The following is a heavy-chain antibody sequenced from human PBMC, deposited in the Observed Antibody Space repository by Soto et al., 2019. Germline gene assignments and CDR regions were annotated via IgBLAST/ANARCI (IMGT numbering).Heavy chain of an antibody. CDR2: IIPIFGTA. CDR3: ASQQGAGSSGHSG. V-gene: IGHV1-69*12. D-gene: IGHD3-22*01. CDR1: GGTFSSYA. Sequence: QVQLVQSGAEVKKPGSSVKVSCKASGGTFSSYAISWVRQAPGQGLEWMGGIIPIFGTANYALKFQGRVTITADESTSTAYVALSSLSAEDPAVYYCASQQGAGSSGHSGWGQGTLVTVSS. J-gene: IGHJ1*01.